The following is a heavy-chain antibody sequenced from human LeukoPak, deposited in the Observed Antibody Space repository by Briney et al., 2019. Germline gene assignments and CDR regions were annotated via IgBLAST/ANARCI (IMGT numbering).Heavy chain of an antibody. D-gene: IGHD1-26*01. CDR2: IKQDGSEK. Sequence: GGSLRLSCAASGFTFSSYWMSWVRQAPGKGLEWVANIKQDGSEKYYVDSVEGRYTISRDNAKNSLYLQMNSLRAEDTAVYYCARAAATQGPDYFDYWGQGTLVTVSS. V-gene: IGHV3-7*04. CDR1: GFTFSSYW. CDR3: ARAAATQGPDYFDY. J-gene: IGHJ4*02.